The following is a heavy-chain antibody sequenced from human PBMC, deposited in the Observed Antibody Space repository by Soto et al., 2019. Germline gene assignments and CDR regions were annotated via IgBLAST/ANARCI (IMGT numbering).Heavy chain of an antibody. Sequence: QVQLVQSGSEGKEPGASMKISCQASGYTFTRYDITWVRQATGQGLEWMGWMNPQNGNTAYAEKFKGRVTMPRSTSINTAYMELSGLRSEDTAVYYCARLSEESSSSNYYYYYMDVWGKGSTVTVSS. CDR3: ARLSEESSSSNYYYYYMDV. CDR1: GYTFTRYD. V-gene: IGHV1-8*01. J-gene: IGHJ6*03. CDR2: MNPQNGNT. D-gene: IGHD6-6*01.